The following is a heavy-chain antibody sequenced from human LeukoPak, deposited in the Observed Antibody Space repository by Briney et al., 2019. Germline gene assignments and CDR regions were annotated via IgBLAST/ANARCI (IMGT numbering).Heavy chain of an antibody. J-gene: IGHJ4*02. CDR2: ISAYNGNT. CDR3: ARVITMVRGVIAVVTAIHPPDY. Sequence: ASVKVSCKASGYTFTSYGISWVRQAPGQGLEWIGSISAYNGNTNYAQKLQGRVTMTTDTSTSTAYMELRGLRSDDTAVYYCARVITMVRGVIAVVTAIHPPDYWGQGTLVTVSS. CDR1: GYTFTSYG. V-gene: IGHV1-18*04. D-gene: IGHD3-10*01.